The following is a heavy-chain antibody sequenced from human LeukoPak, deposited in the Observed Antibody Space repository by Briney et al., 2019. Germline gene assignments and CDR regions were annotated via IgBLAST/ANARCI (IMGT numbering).Heavy chain of an antibody. D-gene: IGHD5-18*01. V-gene: IGHV1-2*02. CDR2: INPKSGAT. Sequence: ASVRVSCKASGYSFSDFHIHWVRQAPGQGLEWMGWINPKSGATTYAERFRGRGTMTRDTSLNTVYLELASLYSDDTAVFYCARDYSDGHNRRDAFDLWGQGTTLIVSS. CDR1: GYSFSDFH. CDR3: ARDYSDGHNRRDAFDL. J-gene: IGHJ3*01.